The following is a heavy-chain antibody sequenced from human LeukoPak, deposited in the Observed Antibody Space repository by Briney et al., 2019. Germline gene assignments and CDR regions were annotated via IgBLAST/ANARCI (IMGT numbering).Heavy chain of an antibody. J-gene: IGHJ4*02. D-gene: IGHD3-3*01. CDR1: GYTFTSYY. V-gene: IGHV1-46*01. CDR3: ARDLLYDFWSGYPFDY. Sequence: ASVKVSCKASGYTFTSYYMHWVRQAPGQGLEWMGIINPSGGSTSYAQKFQGRVTMTRDTSTSTVYMELSSLRSEDTAVYYCARDLLYDFWSGYPFDYWGQGTLVTVS. CDR2: INPSGGST.